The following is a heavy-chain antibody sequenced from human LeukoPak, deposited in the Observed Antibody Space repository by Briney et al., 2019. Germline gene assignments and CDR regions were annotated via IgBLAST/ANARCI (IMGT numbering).Heavy chain of an antibody. CDR3: ARLSYYYDVSGNLFDY. J-gene: IGHJ4*02. Sequence: SETLSLTCAVYGGSFSGYYWSWIRQPPEKGLEWIGEINHSGSTNYNPSLKGRVTISVDTSKNQFSLKLSSVTAADTALYYCARLSYYYDVSGNLFDYWGQGILVTISS. V-gene: IGHV4-34*01. CDR2: INHSGST. D-gene: IGHD3-22*01. CDR1: GGSFSGYY.